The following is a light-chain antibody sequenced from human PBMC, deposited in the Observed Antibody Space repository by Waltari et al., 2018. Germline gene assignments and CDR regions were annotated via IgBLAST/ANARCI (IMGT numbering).Light chain of an antibody. CDR1: SRDVGGYND. V-gene: IGLV2-14*03. CDR3: SSFTTSSTYV. J-gene: IGLJ1*01. CDR2: DVT. Sequence: SALPPPPSVFGSAGRSITISCCGRSRDVGGYNDVTWYQQHPDKVPKLLIYDVTYRPAVVSNRFSGYTAGNTASLTISFLQAEDEADYYCSSFTTSSTYVFGTGTRVTVL.